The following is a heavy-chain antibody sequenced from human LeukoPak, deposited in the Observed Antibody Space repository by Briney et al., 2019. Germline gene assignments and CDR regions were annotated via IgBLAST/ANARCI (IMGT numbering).Heavy chain of an antibody. V-gene: IGHV3-7*01. CDR2: MRYDGSEK. D-gene: IGHD6-13*01. CDR1: GFTFSSYW. J-gene: IGHJ4*02. Sequence: GESLKISCAASGFTFSSYWMSWVRQAPGKGLEWVANMRYDGSEKYYVDSVKGRFTISRDNAKNSLYLQMSSLRAEDTAVYYCARDIEAAGLFLDYWGQGTLVTVSS. CDR3: ARDIEAAGLFLDY.